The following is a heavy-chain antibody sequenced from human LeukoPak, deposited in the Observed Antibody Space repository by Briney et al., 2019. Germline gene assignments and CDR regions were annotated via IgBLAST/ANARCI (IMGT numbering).Heavy chain of an antibody. CDR3: ARNSYYYGSGSYGGHADAFDI. Sequence: ASVKVSCKASGYTFTSYYMHWVRQAPGQGLEWMGWISAYNGNTNYAQKLQGRVTMTTDTSTSTAYMELRSLRSDDTAVYYCARNSYYYGSGSYGGHADAFDIWGQGTMVTVSS. J-gene: IGHJ3*02. CDR1: GYTFTSYY. CDR2: ISAYNGNT. V-gene: IGHV1-18*04. D-gene: IGHD3-10*01.